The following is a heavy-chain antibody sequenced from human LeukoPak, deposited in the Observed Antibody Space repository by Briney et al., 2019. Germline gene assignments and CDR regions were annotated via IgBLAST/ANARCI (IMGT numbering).Heavy chain of an antibody. CDR3: AREDAQEGTNAFDI. V-gene: IGHV4-39*07. CDR1: GGSISTSNYY. D-gene: IGHD2-2*01. J-gene: IGHJ3*02. Sequence: SETLSLTCTVSGGSISTSNYYWGWIRQPPGKGLEWIGNIFYSGSTYYSPSLKSRVTISLDTSRNQFSLKVRSVTAADTAVYYCAREDAQEGTNAFDIWGQGTMVTVSS. CDR2: IFYSGST.